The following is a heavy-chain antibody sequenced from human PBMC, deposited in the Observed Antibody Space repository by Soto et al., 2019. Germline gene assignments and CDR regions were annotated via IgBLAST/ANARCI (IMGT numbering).Heavy chain of an antibody. Sequence: GGSLRLSCAASGFTFSSHGMHWVRQAPGKGLEWVAVIWYDGSNKYYADSVKGRFTISRDNSKNTLYLQMNSLRAEDTAVYYCARDHQSIYSGYDYGHYFDYWGQGTLVTVSS. J-gene: IGHJ4*02. CDR1: GFTFSSHG. V-gene: IGHV3-33*01. CDR3: ARDHQSIYSGYDYGHYFDY. D-gene: IGHD5-12*01. CDR2: IWYDGSNK.